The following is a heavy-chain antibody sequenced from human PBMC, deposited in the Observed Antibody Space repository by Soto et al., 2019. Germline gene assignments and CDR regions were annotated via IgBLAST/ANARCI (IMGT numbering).Heavy chain of an antibody. J-gene: IGHJ4*02. Sequence: SETLSLTCTVSGDPLSGGAYYWSCILEPAGKGLEWIGRIYNRENTNYNPSLKSRVTMSVDTSKNQFSLKLRSVTAADTAVYYCERGPAAYSDYNLDYWGQGTLVTVSS. CDR2: IYNRENT. CDR1: GDPLSGGAYY. CDR3: ERGPAAYSDYNLDY. D-gene: IGHD5-12*01. V-gene: IGHV4-61*02.